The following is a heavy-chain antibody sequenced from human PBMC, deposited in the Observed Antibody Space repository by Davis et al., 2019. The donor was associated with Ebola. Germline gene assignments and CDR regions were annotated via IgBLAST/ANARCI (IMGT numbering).Heavy chain of an antibody. V-gene: IGHV4-30-4*07. CDR3: ARAPRLTYNYDRSGYYGAFDI. CDR1: GGSISSGAYS. J-gene: IGHJ3*02. CDR2: IFDSGST. Sequence: MPSETLSLTCAVSGGSISSGAYSWSWIRQPPGKGLEWIGFIFDSGSTYYNPSLKSRVTISIDTSRNHFSLNLSSVTAADTAVYYCARAPRLTYNYDRSGYYGAFDIWGQGTMVTVSS. D-gene: IGHD3-22*01.